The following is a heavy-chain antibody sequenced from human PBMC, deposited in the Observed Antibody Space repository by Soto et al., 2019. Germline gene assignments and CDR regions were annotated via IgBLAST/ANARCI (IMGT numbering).Heavy chain of an antibody. CDR3: ARRSGSSSWLYYYYYGMDV. V-gene: IGHV4-39*01. D-gene: IGHD6-13*01. CDR1: GGSISSSSYY. Sequence: SETLSLTCTVSGGSISSSSYYWGWIRQPPGKGLEWIGSIYYSGSTYYNPSLKSRVTISVDTSKNQFSLKLSSVTAADTAVYYCARRSGSSSWLYYYYYGMDVWGQGTTVT. J-gene: IGHJ6*02. CDR2: IYYSGST.